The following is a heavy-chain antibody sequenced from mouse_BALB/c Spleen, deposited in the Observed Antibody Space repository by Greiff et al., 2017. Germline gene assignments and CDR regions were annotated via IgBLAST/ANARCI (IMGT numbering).Heavy chain of an antibody. CDR1: GFSLTSYG. V-gene: IGHV2-9*02. Sequence: VQLVESGPGLVAPSQSLSITCTASGFSLTSYGVHWVRQPPGKGLEWLGVIWAGGSTNYNSALMSRLSISKDNSKSQVFLKMNSLQTDDTAMYYCARDRDYGSSYDAMDYWGQGTSVTVSS. J-gene: IGHJ4*01. CDR2: IWAGGST. CDR3: ARDRDYGSSYDAMDY. D-gene: IGHD1-1*01.